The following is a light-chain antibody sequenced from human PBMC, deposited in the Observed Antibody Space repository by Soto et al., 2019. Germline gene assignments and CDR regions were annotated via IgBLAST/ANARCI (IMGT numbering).Light chain of an antibody. J-gene: IGKJ4*01. CDR2: GAS. Sequence: EIVVTQSPATLSVSPGERATLSCRASQSVSSNLAWYQQKPGQAPRLLVYGASTRATGIPARFSGSGSGTEFTLTISSLQSEDFAVYYCQQYNNWPEVTFGGGTKVDIK. CDR1: QSVSSN. CDR3: QQYNNWPEVT. V-gene: IGKV3D-15*01.